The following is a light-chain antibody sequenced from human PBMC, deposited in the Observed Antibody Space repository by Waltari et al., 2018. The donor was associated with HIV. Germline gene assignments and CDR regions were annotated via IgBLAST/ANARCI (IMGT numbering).Light chain of an antibody. J-gene: IGLJ3*02. V-gene: IGLV1-47*01. Sequence: QSVLTPPPSASGTPGQSVTIPCSGSRPNIGSTSASWYPQLPGTAPKLLIYRNNQRPSGVPDRFSGFKSGTSASLAISGLRSEDEADYYCAAWDDNLSGWVFGGGSKLTIL. CDR1: RPNIGSTS. CDR3: AAWDDNLSGWV. CDR2: RNN.